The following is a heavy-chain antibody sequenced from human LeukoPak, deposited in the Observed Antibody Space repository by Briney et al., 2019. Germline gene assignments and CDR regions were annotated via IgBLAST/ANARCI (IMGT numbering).Heavy chain of an antibody. J-gene: IGHJ6*04. CDR2: INHSGST. V-gene: IGHV4-34*01. CDR3: ARESWFGV. CDR1: GGSFSGYY. Sequence: PSETLSLTCAVYGGSFSGYYWSWIRQPPGKGLEWIGEINHSGSTNYNPSLKSRVTISVDTSKNQFSLKLSSVTAADTAVYYCARESWFGVWGKGTTVTVSS. D-gene: IGHD3-16*01.